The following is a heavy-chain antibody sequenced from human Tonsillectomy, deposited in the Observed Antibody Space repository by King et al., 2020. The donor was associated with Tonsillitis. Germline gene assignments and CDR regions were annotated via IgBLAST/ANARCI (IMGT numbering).Heavy chain of an antibody. D-gene: IGHD1-26*01. CDR1: GFTFSTYG. V-gene: IGHV3-30*18. CDR2: ISYDGSNK. CDR3: AKGPSEWAVYYYSGMDV. J-gene: IGHJ6*02. Sequence: VQLVESGGGVVQPGRSLRLSCAASGFTFSTYGMHWVRQAPGMRLEWVAVISYDGSNKYYADSVKGRFTISRDNSKNTLYLQMNSLRAEDTAVYYCAKGPSEWAVYYYSGMDVWGQGTTVTVSS.